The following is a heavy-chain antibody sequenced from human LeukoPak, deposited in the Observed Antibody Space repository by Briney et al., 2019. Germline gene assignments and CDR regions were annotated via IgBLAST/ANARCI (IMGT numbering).Heavy chain of an antibody. D-gene: IGHD2/OR15-2a*01. CDR3: VSFYETY. J-gene: IGHJ4*02. CDR1: GNYW. Sequence: GGSLRLSCAASGNYWMHWVRQAPGKGLVWVSHINSDGSWTSYANSVKGRFTISKDNAKNTVYLQMNSLRAEDTAVYYCVSFYETYWGRGTLVTVSS. CDR2: INSDGSWT. V-gene: IGHV3-74*01.